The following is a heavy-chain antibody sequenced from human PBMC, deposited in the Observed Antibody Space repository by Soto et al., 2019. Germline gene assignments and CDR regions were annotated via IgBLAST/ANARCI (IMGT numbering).Heavy chain of an antibody. V-gene: IGHV4-59*08. D-gene: IGHD1-26*01. CDR3: ARRNSGTYSYYFDY. J-gene: IGHJ4*02. CDR2: IYYSGT. Sequence: SETLSLTCTVSGGSISSDYWSWIRQPPGKGLEWIGYIYYSGTNYNPSLKSRGTISVDTSKNQFSLKLSSVTAADTAIYYCARRNSGTYSYYFDYWGQGTLVTVSS. CDR1: GGSISSDY.